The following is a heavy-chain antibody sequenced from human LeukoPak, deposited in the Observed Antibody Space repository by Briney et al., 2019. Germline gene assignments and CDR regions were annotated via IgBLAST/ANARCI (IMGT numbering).Heavy chain of an antibody. CDR2: IWYDGSNK. Sequence: GGSLRLSCAASGFTFSSYGMHWVRQAPGKGLEWVAVIWYDGSNKYYADSVKGRFTISRDNSKNTLYLQMNSLRAEDTAVYYCARGASYASGPYYFGYWGQGTLVTVSS. CDR1: GFTFSSYG. D-gene: IGHD2-8*01. J-gene: IGHJ4*02. V-gene: IGHV3-33*01. CDR3: ARGASYASGPYYFGY.